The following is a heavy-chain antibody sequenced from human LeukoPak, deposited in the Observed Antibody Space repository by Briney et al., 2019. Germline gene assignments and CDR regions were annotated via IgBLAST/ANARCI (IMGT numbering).Heavy chain of an antibody. CDR2: ISGSGGST. J-gene: IGHJ6*04. CDR3: AKVGGAAAGPYYYYYGMDV. CDR1: GFTFSSYA. V-gene: IGHV3-23*01. D-gene: IGHD6-13*01. Sequence: GGSLRLSCAASGFTFSSYAMSWVRQAPGKGLEWVSAISGSGGSTYYADSVKGRFTTSRDNSKNTLYLQMNSLRAEDTAVYYCAKVGGAAAGPYYYYYGMDVWGKGTTVTVSS.